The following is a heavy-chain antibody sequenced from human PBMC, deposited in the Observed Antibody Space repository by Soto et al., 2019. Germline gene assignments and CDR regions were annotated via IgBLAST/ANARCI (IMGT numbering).Heavy chain of an antibody. Sequence: SETLSLTCAVYGGSFSGYYWSWVRQPPGKGLEWIGEIYHSGSTNYNPSLKSRVTISVDKSKNQFSLKLSSVTAADTAVYYCARVSGTNGMDVWGQGTTVTVSS. CDR1: GGSFSGYY. V-gene: IGHV4-34*01. J-gene: IGHJ6*02. D-gene: IGHD4-17*01. CDR2: IYHSGST. CDR3: ARVSGTNGMDV.